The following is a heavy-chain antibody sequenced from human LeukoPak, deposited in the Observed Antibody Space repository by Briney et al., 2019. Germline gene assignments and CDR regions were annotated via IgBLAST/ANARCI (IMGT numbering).Heavy chain of an antibody. CDR2: INHSGST. CDR3: ARGVVAVETGAFDI. D-gene: IGHD6-19*01. CDR1: GGSFSGYY. V-gene: IGHV4-34*01. Sequence: SETLSLTCAVYGGSFSGYYWSWIRQPPGKGLEWIGEINHSGSTNYNPSLKSRVTISVDTSKNQFSLKLSSVTAADTAVYYCARGVVAVETGAFDIWGQGTMVTVSS. J-gene: IGHJ3*02.